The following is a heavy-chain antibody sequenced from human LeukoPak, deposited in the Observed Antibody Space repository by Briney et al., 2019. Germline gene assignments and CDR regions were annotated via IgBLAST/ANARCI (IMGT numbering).Heavy chain of an antibody. J-gene: IGHJ1*01. Sequence: SETLSLTCTVSGGSISSYYWSWIRQPPGKGLEWIGYIYYSGSTNYNPFLTSRVTISVDTSKNQFSLKLSSVTAADTAVYYCARVGPYYYDSSGYLYFQHWGQGTLVTVSS. D-gene: IGHD3-22*01. V-gene: IGHV4-59*01. CDR3: ARVGPYYYDSSGYLYFQH. CDR2: IYYSGST. CDR1: GGSISSYY.